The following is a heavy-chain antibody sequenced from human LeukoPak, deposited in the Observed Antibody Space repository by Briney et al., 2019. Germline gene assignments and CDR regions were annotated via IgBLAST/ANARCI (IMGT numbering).Heavy chain of an antibody. CDR2: MNPNSGNT. D-gene: IGHD2-15*01. J-gene: IGHJ6*03. Sequence: GASVKVSCKASGYTFTGYYMHWVRQATGQGLEWMGWMNPNSGNTGYAQKFQGRVTITRNTSISTAYMELSSLRSEDTAVYYCARTLCSGGSCSGYYYMDVWGKGTTVTVSS. CDR1: GYTFTGYY. CDR3: ARTLCSGGSCSGYYYMDV. V-gene: IGHV1-8*03.